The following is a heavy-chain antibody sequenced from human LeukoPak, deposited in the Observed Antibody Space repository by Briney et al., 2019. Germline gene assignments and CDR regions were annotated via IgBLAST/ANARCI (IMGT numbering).Heavy chain of an antibody. D-gene: IGHD4-17*01. J-gene: IGHJ6*03. Sequence: GSLRLSCAASGFTFITYWMSWVRQAPGKGLEWVANIKQDGSEKYYVDSVKGRFIISRDNAKNSLYLQMNSLRAEDTAVYYCARGTHGDFDYYYHMDVWGKGITVTVSS. V-gene: IGHV3-7*01. CDR2: IKQDGSEK. CDR1: GFTFITYW. CDR3: ARGTHGDFDYYYHMDV.